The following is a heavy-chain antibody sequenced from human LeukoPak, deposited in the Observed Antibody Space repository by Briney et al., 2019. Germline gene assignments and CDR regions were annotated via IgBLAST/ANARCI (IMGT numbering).Heavy chain of an antibody. CDR1: GYTFTSYS. CDR2: ISAYSGNT. V-gene: IGHV1-18*01. J-gene: IGHJ4*02. D-gene: IGHD1-26*01. CDR3: ARGLGGSGSYFLTFDY. Sequence: GASVKVSCKASGYTFTSYSINWVRQAPGQGLEWMAWISAYSGNTKYAQKLQGRVTMTTDTSTSTAYMELRSLRSDDTAVYYCARGLGGSGSYFLTFDYWGQGTLVTVSS.